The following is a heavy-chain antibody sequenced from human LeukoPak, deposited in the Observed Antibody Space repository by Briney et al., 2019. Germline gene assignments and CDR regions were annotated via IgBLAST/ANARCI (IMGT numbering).Heavy chain of an antibody. CDR2: IYYGGST. Sequence: SETLSLTCTVSGGSISSNRHYWGWIRQPPGKGLEWIGNIYYGGSTYYNPSLKSRVTISVNTSKNQFSLKLSSVAAADTAVYYCARLGGPYSSYYWYFDLWGRGTLVTVSS. D-gene: IGHD6-6*01. CDR1: GGSISSNRHY. J-gene: IGHJ2*01. V-gene: IGHV4-39*07. CDR3: ARLGGPYSSYYWYFDL.